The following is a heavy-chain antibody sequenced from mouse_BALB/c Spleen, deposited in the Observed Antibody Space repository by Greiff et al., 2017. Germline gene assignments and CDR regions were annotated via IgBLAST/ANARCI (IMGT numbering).Heavy chain of an antibody. J-gene: IGHJ1*01. Sequence: EVKLMESGPGLVKPSQSLSLTCSVTGYSITSGYYWNWIRQFPGNKLEWMGYISYDGSNNYNPSLKNRISITRDTSKNQFFLKLNSVTTEDTATYYCAKPGNYGSRAWYFDVWGAGTTVTVSS. CDR2: ISYDGSN. CDR1: GYSITSGYY. D-gene: IGHD1-1*01. V-gene: IGHV3-6*02. CDR3: AKPGNYGSRAWYFDV.